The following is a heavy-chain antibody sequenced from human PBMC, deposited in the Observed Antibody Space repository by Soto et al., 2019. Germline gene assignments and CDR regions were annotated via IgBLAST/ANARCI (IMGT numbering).Heavy chain of an antibody. J-gene: IGHJ6*02. CDR1: VGSFSGYY. CDR2: INHSGST. CDR3: ARGRLNCSSTSCYKIRSYGMDV. Sequence: SETLALTCAISVGSFSGYYWNWIRHPPGKGLDLIGEINHSGSTNYNPSLKSRVTISVDTSKNQFSLKLSSVTAADTAVYYCARGRLNCSSTSCYKIRSYGMDVWAQGTTVTVSS. V-gene: IGHV4-34*01. D-gene: IGHD2-2*02.